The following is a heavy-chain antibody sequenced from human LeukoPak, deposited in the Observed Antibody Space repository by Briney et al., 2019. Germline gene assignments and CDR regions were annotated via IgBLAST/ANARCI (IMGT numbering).Heavy chain of an antibody. D-gene: IGHD3-9*01. Sequence: PSETLSLTCTVSGYSISSGSYWGWIRQPPGKGLEWIGSIYHSGSTYYNPSLKSRVTISVDTSKNQFSLKLSSVTAADTAVYYCARDYDVLTAYPPTQLFDPWGQGTLVTVSS. V-gene: IGHV4-38-2*02. CDR2: IYHSGST. J-gene: IGHJ5*02. CDR1: GYSISSGSY. CDR3: ARDYDVLTAYPPTQLFDP.